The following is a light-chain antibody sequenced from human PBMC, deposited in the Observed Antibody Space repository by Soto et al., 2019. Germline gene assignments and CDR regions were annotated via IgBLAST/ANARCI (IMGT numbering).Light chain of an antibody. CDR3: QQYGNSPIT. J-gene: IGKJ5*01. CDR1: QSVGSN. Sequence: EIVMTQSPATLSVSPWERVTLSCRARQSVGSNLAWYQQKPGQAPRLLIYGTSSRATGIPDRFSGSGSGTDFTLTISRLEPEDFAVYYCQQYGNSPITFGQGTRLEIK. CDR2: GTS. V-gene: IGKV3-20*01.